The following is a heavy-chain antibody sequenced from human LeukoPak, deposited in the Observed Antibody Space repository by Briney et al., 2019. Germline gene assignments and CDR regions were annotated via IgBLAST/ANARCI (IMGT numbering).Heavy chain of an antibody. CDR1: GYTFTTYA. CDR2: INTNTGSP. V-gene: IGHV7-4-1*02. CDR3: ARYSSGFRFDY. D-gene: IGHD5-18*01. Sequence: ASVKVSCKASGYTFTTYAMNWVRQAPGQGLEWMGWINTNTGSPTYAQGFTGRFVFSLDTSVSTAYLQISSLKAEDTAVYFCARYSSGFRFDYWGQGTLVSVSS. J-gene: IGHJ4*02.